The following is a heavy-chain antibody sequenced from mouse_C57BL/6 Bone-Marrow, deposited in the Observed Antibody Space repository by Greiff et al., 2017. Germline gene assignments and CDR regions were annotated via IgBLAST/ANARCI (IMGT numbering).Heavy chain of an antibody. J-gene: IGHJ3*01. CDR3: ARPHYGSSPAWFAY. V-gene: IGHV1-81*01. Sequence: VQLQQSGAELARPGASVKLSCKASGYTFTSYGISWVKQRTGQGLEWIGEIYPRSGNTYYNEKFKGKATLTADKSSSTAYMGLRSLTSEDSAVYFCARPHYGSSPAWFAYWGQGTLVTVSA. D-gene: IGHD1-1*01. CDR1: GYTFTSYG. CDR2: IYPRSGNT.